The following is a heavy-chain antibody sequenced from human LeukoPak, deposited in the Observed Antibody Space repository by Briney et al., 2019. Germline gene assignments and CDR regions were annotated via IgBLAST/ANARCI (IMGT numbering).Heavy chain of an antibody. J-gene: IGHJ5*02. CDR2: INPSGGST. V-gene: IGHV1-46*01. CDR1: GYTFTNYY. Sequence: ASVKVSCKASGYTFTNYYVHWVRQAPGQGLEWMGVINPSGGSTNYAQKFQGRVTMTRDTSTSTVYMELSSLRSEDTAVYYCGRDSTVTTFRGCVDPWGQGTLVTVSS. CDR3: GRDSTVTTFRGCVDP. D-gene: IGHD4-17*01.